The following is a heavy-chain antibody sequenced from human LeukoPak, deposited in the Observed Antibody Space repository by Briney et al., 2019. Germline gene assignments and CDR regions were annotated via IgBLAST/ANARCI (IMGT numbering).Heavy chain of an antibody. CDR3: ARGQTVSGAKYYFDF. J-gene: IGHJ4*02. CDR1: GFTFRDYG. V-gene: IGHV3-49*04. D-gene: IGHD3-10*01. Sequence: GGSLRLSCLTSGFTFRDYGLGWVRQAPGMGLEWVSFIRSRIYGGAPEYAASVRGRFSVSRDDSESIAYLQMNNLKSEDAAVYYCARGQTVSGAKYYFDFWSPGTLVTVSS. CDR2: IRSRIYGGAP.